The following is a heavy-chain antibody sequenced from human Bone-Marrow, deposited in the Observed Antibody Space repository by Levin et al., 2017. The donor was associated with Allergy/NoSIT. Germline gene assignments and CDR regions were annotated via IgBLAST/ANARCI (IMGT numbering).Heavy chain of an antibody. Sequence: GGSLRLSCAASGFTFSSFDMQWVRQAPGKGLEYVSGISSSGGSTYYADSVKGRFIISRDNSKNTLYLQMGSLRADDMAVYYCARKHDYGAKSDYWGQGTLVTVSS. CDR2: ISSSGGST. D-gene: IGHD4-23*01. J-gene: IGHJ4*02. CDR1: GFTFSSFD. V-gene: IGHV3-64*02. CDR3: ARKHDYGAKSDY.